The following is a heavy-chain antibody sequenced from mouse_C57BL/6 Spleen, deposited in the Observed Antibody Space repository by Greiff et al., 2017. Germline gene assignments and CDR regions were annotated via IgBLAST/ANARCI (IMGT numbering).Heavy chain of an antibody. J-gene: IGHJ2*01. CDR2: IDPSDSYT. V-gene: IGHV1-59*01. Sequence: VKLQQPGAELVRPGTSVKLSCKASGYTFTSYWMHWVKQRPGQGLEWIGVIDPSDSYTNYNQKFKGKATLTVDTSSSTAYMQLSSLTSEDSAVYYCARSRGNYVDYWGQGTTLTVSS. CDR3: ARSRGNYVDY. CDR1: GYTFTSYW.